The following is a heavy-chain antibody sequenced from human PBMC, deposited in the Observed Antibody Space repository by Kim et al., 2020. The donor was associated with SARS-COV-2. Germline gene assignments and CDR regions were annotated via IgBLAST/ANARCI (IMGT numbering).Heavy chain of an antibody. V-gene: IGHV1-2*02. Sequence: ASVKVSCKASGYTFTGYYMHWVRQAPGQGLEWMGWINPNSGDTNYAQKFQGRVTMTRDTSISTAYMELSRLRSDDTAVYYCARDFGYYDILTGYYMSLGSFLGYWGQGPLVTVSS. CDR2: INPNSGDT. CDR1: GYTFTGYY. J-gene: IGHJ4*02. D-gene: IGHD3-9*01. CDR3: ARDFGYYDILTGYYMSLGSFLGY.